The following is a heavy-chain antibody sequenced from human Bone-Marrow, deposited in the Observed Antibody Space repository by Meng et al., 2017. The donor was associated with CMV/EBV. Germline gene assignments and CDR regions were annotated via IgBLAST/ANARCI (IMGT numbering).Heavy chain of an antibody. J-gene: IGHJ3*02. D-gene: IGHD3-3*01. Sequence: SETLSLTCTVSGGSISSSNYYWGWIRQPPGKGLEWIGSIYYSGSTYYNPFLKSRVTISVDTSKNQFSLNLRSVTAADTAVYYCARVGQSHYDFWSGYYHDAFDIWGQGTMVTVSS. CDR1: GGSISSSNYY. CDR3: ARVGQSHYDFWSGYYHDAFDI. V-gene: IGHV4-39*07. CDR2: IYYSGST.